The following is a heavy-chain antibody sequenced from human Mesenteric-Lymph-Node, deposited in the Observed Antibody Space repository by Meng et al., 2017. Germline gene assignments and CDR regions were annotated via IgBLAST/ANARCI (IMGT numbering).Heavy chain of an antibody. V-gene: IGHV3-23*01. CDR1: GFTFDIIA. CDR3: ARASSSSWYFDY. Sequence: GGSLRLSCTASGFTFDIIAMNWVRQAPGKGLEWVSSINLSGGNTNYADSVRGRFTISRDNAKNSLYLQMNSLRAEDTALYYCARASSSSWYFDYWGQGTLVTVSS. D-gene: IGHD6-13*01. J-gene: IGHJ4*02. CDR2: INLSGGNT.